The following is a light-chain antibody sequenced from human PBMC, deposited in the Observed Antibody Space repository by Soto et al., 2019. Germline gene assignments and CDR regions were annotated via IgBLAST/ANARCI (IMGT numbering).Light chain of an antibody. V-gene: IGKV1-5*01. CDR2: DSS. CDR1: QSISSY. CDR3: QQYHTFSIA. J-gene: IGKJ5*01. Sequence: DIQMTQSPSSLSASVGGRVTITCRASQSISSYLNWYQQKPGRAPKLLIYDSSSLESGVPSRFSGSGSGTDFTLTISGLQPDDFATYYCQQYHTFSIAFGQGTRLEIK.